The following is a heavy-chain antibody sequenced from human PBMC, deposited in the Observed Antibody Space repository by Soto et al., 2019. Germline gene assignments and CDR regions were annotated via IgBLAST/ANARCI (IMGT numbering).Heavy chain of an antibody. CDR2: ISYDGSNK. J-gene: IGHJ6*02. CDR3: ARDTDCISTSCYYYYGMDV. CDR1: GFTFSSYA. Sequence: QVQLVESGGGVVQPGRSLRLSCAASGFTFSSYAMHWVRQAPGKGLEWVAVISYDGSNKYYADSVKGRFTISRDNSKNTLYLQMNSLRAEDTAVYYCARDTDCISTSCYYYYGMDVWGQGTTVTVSS. D-gene: IGHD2-2*01. V-gene: IGHV3-30-3*01.